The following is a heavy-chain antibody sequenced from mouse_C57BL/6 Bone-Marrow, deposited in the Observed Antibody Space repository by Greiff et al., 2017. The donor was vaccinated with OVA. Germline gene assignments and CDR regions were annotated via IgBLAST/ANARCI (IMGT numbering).Heavy chain of an antibody. CDR2: ISNGGGST. V-gene: IGHV5-12*01. J-gene: IGHJ4*01. CDR3: ARLRGDYYAMDY. Sequence: EVMLVESGGGLVQPGGSLKLSCAASGFTFSDYYMYWVRQTPEKRLEWVAYISNGGGSTYYPDTVKGRFTISRDNAKNTLYLQMSRLKSEDTAMYYCARLRGDYYAMDYWGQGTSVTVSS. CDR1: GFTFSDYY. D-gene: IGHD1-1*01.